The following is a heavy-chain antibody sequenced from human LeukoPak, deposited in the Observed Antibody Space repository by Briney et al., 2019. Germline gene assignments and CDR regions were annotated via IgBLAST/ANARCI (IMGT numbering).Heavy chain of an antibody. CDR2: ISYSGRT. D-gene: IGHD1-1*01. J-gene: IGHJ6*02. CDR1: GGSISSSSHY. CDR3: ARKKTGATNGLDV. Sequence: SETLSLTCTVSGGSISSSSHYWGWIRQPPGEGPEWIGSISYSGRTHYNPSLKSRVSISVDTSKNQFSLNLSSVTAADTAVYYCARKKTGATNGLDVWGQGTTVTVSS. V-gene: IGHV4-39*01.